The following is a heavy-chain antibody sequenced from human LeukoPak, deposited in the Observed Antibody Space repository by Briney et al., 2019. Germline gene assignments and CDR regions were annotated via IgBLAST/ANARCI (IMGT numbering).Heavy chain of an antibody. J-gene: IGHJ3*02. CDR3: AGARDYGDYEGAFDI. V-gene: IGHV4-34*01. Sequence: SETLSLTCAVYGGSLSGYYWSWISQPPGKGLEWIGEINHSGSTNYNPSLKSRVTISVDTSKNQFSLKLSSVTAADTAVYYCAGARDYGDYEGAFDIWGHGTMVTVSS. D-gene: IGHD4-17*01. CDR1: GGSLSGYY. CDR2: INHSGST.